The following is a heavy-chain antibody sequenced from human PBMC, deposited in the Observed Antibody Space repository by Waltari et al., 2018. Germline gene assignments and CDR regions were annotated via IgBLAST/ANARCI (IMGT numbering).Heavy chain of an antibody. J-gene: IGHJ4*02. Sequence: EVKLVESGGGLVHPGGSLRLSCAASGFTVSSTHMSWVRQAPGKGPDWVSIMYPAGSAYNADSVEGRFTMSRDISNNMVHLQMNRLRLEDSATYYCATARDEHTAMVYFDNWGQGTLVSVSS. V-gene: IGHV3-66*02. CDR1: GFTVSSTH. D-gene: IGHD5-18*01. CDR3: ATARDEHTAMVYFDN. CDR2: MYPAGSA.